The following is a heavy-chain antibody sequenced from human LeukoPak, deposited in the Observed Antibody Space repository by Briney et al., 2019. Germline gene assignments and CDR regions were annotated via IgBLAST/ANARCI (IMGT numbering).Heavy chain of an antibody. CDR2: INPDGSVT. CDR1: GFNFRNYV. J-gene: IGHJ4*02. V-gene: IGHV3-74*01. Sequence: PGGSLRLSCAASGFNFRNYVMSWVRQAPGKGLVWVSRINPDGSVTSYADSVKGRFTISRDNAMNTLYLQMNSLRAEDTAVYYCARVPRGSYSFDYWGQGTLVTVSS. D-gene: IGHD1-26*01. CDR3: ARVPRGSYSFDY.